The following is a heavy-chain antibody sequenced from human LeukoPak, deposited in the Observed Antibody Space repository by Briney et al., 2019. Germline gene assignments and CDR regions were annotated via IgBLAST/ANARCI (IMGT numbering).Heavy chain of an antibody. J-gene: IGHJ4*02. V-gene: IGHV3-30*07. CDR3: VTEVIIAVTGNDY. Sequence: GGSLRLSCAASRFTFSSYAMHWVRQAPGKGLEWVAIISHDGDNKFYADSVKGRFTISRDNAKNTLYLQLNSLKTEDTAVYYCVTEVIIAVTGNDYWGQGSLVTVSS. CDR1: RFTFSSYA. CDR2: ISHDGDNK. D-gene: IGHD6-19*01.